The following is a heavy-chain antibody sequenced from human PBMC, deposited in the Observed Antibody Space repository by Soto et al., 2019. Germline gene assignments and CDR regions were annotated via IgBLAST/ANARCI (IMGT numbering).Heavy chain of an antibody. D-gene: IGHD2-2*01. CDR2: IDPSDSYT. Sequence: GESLKISCKGSGYTFTTYWIYWVRQMPGKGLEWMGRIDPSDSYTNYSPSFQGHVTISADKSISTAYLQWSSLKASDTAMYYCARGYCSSTSCYADYYCGMDVWGQGTTVTVSS. V-gene: IGHV5-10-1*01. J-gene: IGHJ6*02. CDR1: GYTFTTYW. CDR3: ARGYCSSTSCYADYYCGMDV.